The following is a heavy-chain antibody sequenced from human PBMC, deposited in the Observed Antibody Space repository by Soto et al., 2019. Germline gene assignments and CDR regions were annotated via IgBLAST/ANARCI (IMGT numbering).Heavy chain of an antibody. CDR1: GGSVSSTDYS. J-gene: IGHJ6*02. Sequence: QLQLQESGPGLVKPSETLSLTCTVSGGSVSSTDYSWGWVRQSPGKGLEWIGTVYSHDNTHYKPSLLRRFTISVDTSKNEFSLRLNSVTAADTAVYYCARLNGYCVSTKCRGYYGMDVWGQGTTVTVSS. V-gene: IGHV4-39*01. CDR3: ARLNGYCVSTKCRGYYGMDV. CDR2: VYSHDNT. D-gene: IGHD2-2*03.